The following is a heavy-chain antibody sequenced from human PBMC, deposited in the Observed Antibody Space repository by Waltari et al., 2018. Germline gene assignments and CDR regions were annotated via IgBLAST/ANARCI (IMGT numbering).Heavy chain of an antibody. D-gene: IGHD4-17*01. CDR3: ARLDYGDNEPLDY. V-gene: IGHV4-38-2*02. CDR1: GFSISSGYY. Sequence: HLHESGPGLVKPSETLSLTCIVSGFSISSGYYWGWVRQPPGKGLEWICSIYHSGNAYYHPSLESRVTISVDPSSNQVSLKVRSVTAADTAVYYCARLDYGDNEPLDYWGQGTLVTVSS. CDR2: IYHSGNA. J-gene: IGHJ4*02.